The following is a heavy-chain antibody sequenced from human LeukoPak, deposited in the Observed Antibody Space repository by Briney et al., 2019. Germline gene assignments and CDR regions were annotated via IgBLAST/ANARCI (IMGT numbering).Heavy chain of an antibody. CDR2: IYPGDSDT. CDR1: GYSFTSYW. CDR3: ASRYSYGSIDAFDI. Sequence: GASLKISCKGSGYSFTSYWIGWVRPMPGKGLGWMGIIYPGDSDTRYSPSFQGQVTISADKSISTAYLQWSSLKASDTAMYYCASRYSYGSIDAFDIWGQGTMVTVSS. V-gene: IGHV5-51*01. J-gene: IGHJ3*02. D-gene: IGHD5-18*01.